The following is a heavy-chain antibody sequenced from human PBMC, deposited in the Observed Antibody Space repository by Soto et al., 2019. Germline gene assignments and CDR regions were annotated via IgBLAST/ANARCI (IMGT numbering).Heavy chain of an antibody. D-gene: IGHD3-22*01. V-gene: IGHV1-46*01. Sequence: GSVKFSCKASGYTFTSYYMHWVRQAPGQGLEWMGIINPSGGSTSYAQKFQGRVTMTRDTSTSTVYMELSSLRSEDTAVYYCASSGYYRHPLDYWGQGTLVTVSS. J-gene: IGHJ4*02. CDR1: GYTFTSYY. CDR3: ASSGYYRHPLDY. CDR2: INPSGGST.